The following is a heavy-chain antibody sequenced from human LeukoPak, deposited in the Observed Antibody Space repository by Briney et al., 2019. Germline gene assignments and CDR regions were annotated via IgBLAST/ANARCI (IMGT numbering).Heavy chain of an antibody. CDR3: ARILVALYGLDV. Sequence: ASVKVSCTAIGYTFSTSGISWVRQAPGQGLEWMGWISSFNGNTHYAVRLQDRVSMTTDTSTSTAYMELRSLSSDDTAVYYCARILVALYGLDVWGRGTTVSVSS. V-gene: IGHV1-18*01. CDR2: ISSFNGNT. J-gene: IGHJ6*02. D-gene: IGHD3-3*01. CDR1: GYTFSTSG.